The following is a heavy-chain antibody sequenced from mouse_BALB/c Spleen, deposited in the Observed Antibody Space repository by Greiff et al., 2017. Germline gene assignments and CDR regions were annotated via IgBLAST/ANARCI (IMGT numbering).Heavy chain of an antibody. CDR2: IWSGGST. CDR1: GFSLTSYG. J-gene: IGHJ4*01. V-gene: IGHV2-2*02. CDR3: SNPSSMITGGYAMDY. Sequence: QVQLKQSGPGLVQPSQSLSITCTVSGFSLTSYGVHWVRQSPGKGLEWLGVIWSGGSTDYNAAFISRLSISKDNSKSQVFFKMNSLQANDTAIYYCSNPSSMITGGYAMDYWGQGTSVTVSS. D-gene: IGHD2-4*01.